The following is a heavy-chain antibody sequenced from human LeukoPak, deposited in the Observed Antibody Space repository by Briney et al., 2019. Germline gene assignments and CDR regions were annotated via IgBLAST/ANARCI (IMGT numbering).Heavy chain of an antibody. V-gene: IGHV3-23*01. D-gene: IGHD6-19*01. CDR2: LSGSGITT. J-gene: IGHJ4*01. CDR3: AKGIYSSGWSYFDY. Sequence: GGSLRLSRAASGFTFSNSAMSWVRQAPGKGLEWVSTLSGSGITTYYADSVKGRFTISRDNSKNTLYLQMNSLRAEGTAVYYCAKGIYSSGWSYFDYWGHGTLVTVSS. CDR1: GFTFSNSA.